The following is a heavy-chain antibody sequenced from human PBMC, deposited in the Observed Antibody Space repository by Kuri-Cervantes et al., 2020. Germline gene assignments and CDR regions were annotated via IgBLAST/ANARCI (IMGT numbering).Heavy chain of an antibody. CDR1: GYTFTGYY. D-gene: IGHD1-26*01. Sequence: ASVKVSCKASGYTFTGYYMHWVRQAPGQGLEWMGWMNPNSGNTGYAQKFQGRVTMTRNTSISTAYMELSSLRSEDTAVYYCARGRHEESPVGGDYYYGMDVWGQGTTVTVSS. CDR3: ARGRHEESPVGGDYYYGMDV. V-gene: IGHV1-8*02. CDR2: MNPNSGNT. J-gene: IGHJ6*02.